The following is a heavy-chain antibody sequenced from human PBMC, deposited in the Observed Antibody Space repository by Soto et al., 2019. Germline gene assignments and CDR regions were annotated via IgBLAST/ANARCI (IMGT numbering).Heavy chain of an antibody. D-gene: IGHD6-25*01. CDR2: IIPIFGTA. CDR3: AERTDSRAGDAFDI. CDR1: GGTFSSYA. J-gene: IGHJ3*02. V-gene: IGHV1-69*13. Sequence: SVKVSCKASGGTFSSYAISWVRQAPGQGLEWMGGIIPIFGTANYAQKFQGRVTITADESTSTAYMELSSLRSEDTAVYYCAERTDSRAGDAFDIWGQGTMVTVSS.